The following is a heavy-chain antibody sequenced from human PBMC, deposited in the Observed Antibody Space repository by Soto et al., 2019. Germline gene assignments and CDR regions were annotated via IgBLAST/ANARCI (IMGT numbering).Heavy chain of an antibody. CDR3: AGGQYYFDY. J-gene: IGHJ4*02. Sequence: QMQLVESGGGVVQPGRSLRLSCAASGFPFSSYGMHWVRQAPGKGLDWVALISYDGTNQYYADSVKGRFTVSRDNSKNTLYLHMSSLRAEDTAVYYCAGGQYYFDYCGQGTLVSVSS. V-gene: IGHV3-30*03. CDR2: ISYDGTNQ. D-gene: IGHD2-15*01. CDR1: GFPFSSYG.